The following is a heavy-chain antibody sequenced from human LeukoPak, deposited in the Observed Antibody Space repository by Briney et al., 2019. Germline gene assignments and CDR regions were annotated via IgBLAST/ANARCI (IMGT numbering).Heavy chain of an antibody. V-gene: IGHV4-59*01. CDR2: IYYSGST. D-gene: IGHD3-22*01. CDR3: ARDRGYDSSPDY. Sequence: PSETLSLTCTVSGGSISSYYWSWIRQPPGKGLEWIGYIYYSGSTNYNPSLKSRVTISVDTSKNRFSLKLSSVTAADTAVYYCARDRGYDSSPDYWGQGTLVTVSS. CDR1: GGSISSYY. J-gene: IGHJ4*02.